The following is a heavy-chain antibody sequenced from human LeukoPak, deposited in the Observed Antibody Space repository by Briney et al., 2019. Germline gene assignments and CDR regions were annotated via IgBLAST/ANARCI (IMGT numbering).Heavy chain of an antibody. Sequence: SETLSLTCTVSGGSISSYYWSWIRQPPGKGLEWIGEINHSGSTNYNPSLKSRVTISVDTSKNQFSLKLSSVTAADTAVYYCARAPRSIRYYYYGMDVWGKGTTVTVSS. J-gene: IGHJ6*04. CDR3: ARAPRSIRYYYYGMDV. CDR2: INHSGST. D-gene: IGHD6-6*01. V-gene: IGHV4-34*01. CDR1: GGSISSYY.